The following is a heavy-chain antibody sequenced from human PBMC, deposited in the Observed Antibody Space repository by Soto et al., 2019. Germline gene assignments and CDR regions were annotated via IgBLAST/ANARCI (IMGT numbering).Heavy chain of an antibody. CDR2: INHSGST. V-gene: IGHV4-34*01. J-gene: IGHJ6*02. Sequence: QVQLQQWGAGLLKPSETLSLTCAVYGGSFSGYYWSWIRQPPGKGLEWIGEINHSGSTNYNPSLKSRVTISVDTSKNPFSLKLSSVTAADTAVYYCAQDPLTRTSVWGQGTTVTVSS. D-gene: IGHD7-27*01. CDR1: GGSFSGYY. CDR3: AQDPLTRTSV.